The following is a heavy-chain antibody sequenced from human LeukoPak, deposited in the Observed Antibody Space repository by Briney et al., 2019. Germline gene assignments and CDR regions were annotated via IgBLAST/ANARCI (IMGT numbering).Heavy chain of an antibody. CDR3: AKDARNSLNWFDP. CDR1: GFTFSSYA. Sequence: GGSLRLSCAASGFTFSSYAMSWVRQAPGKGLEWVSGISESGGNTYYADSVKGRFTISRDNSKNTLYLQMNSLRAEDTAVYYCAKDARNSLNWFDPWRQGTLVTVSS. J-gene: IGHJ5*02. V-gene: IGHV3-23*01. D-gene: IGHD2-15*01. CDR2: ISESGGNT.